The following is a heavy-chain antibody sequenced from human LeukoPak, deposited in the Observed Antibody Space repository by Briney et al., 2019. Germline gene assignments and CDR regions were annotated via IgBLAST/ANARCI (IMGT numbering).Heavy chain of an antibody. V-gene: IGHV3-72*01. CDR2: IRNKANSYTT. CDR3: TDIGAGGNY. J-gene: IGHJ4*02. D-gene: IGHD1-26*01. Sequence: PGGSLRLSCAASGFTSSDHYMDWVRQAPGKGLEWVGQIRNKANSYTTYYAASVKGRFTISRDDSQNSLYLQMNSLKTEDTAVYYCTDIGAGGNYWGQGTLVTVSS. CDR1: GFTSSDHY.